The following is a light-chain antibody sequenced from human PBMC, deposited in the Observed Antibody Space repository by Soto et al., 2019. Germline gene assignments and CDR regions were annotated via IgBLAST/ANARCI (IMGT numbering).Light chain of an antibody. CDR1: SSEVGGFNS. CDR3: SSYSDIRTRY. J-gene: IGLJ1*01. CDR2: GVS. V-gene: IGLV2-14*03. Sequence: QSALTQPASVSGSPGRSITISCTGTSSEVGGFNSVSWYQLYPGKAPKLIIYGVSNRPSGVSQRFSGSKSGNTASLTISGFRSEDEAEYYCSSYSDIRTRYFGSRTKVTVL.